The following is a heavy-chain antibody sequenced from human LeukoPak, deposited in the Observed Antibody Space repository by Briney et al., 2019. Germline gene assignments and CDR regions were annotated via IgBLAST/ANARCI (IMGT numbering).Heavy chain of an antibody. Sequence: PGGSLRLSCAASGFTFSSYGMHWVRQAPGKGLEWVAFIQYDGSDKYYADSVKGRFTISRDISKNTLYLQMTSLRADDTAVYYCAKGRGWYCGSPLCYTIDYWGQGTLVAVSS. CDR2: IQYDGSDK. CDR3: AKGRGWYCGSPLCYTIDY. J-gene: IGHJ4*02. V-gene: IGHV3-30*02. CDR1: GFTFSSYG. D-gene: IGHD2-2*02.